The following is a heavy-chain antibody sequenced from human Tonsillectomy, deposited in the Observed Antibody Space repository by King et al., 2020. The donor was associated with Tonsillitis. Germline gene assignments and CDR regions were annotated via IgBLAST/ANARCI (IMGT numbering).Heavy chain of an antibody. D-gene: IGHD6-19*01. J-gene: IGHJ6*03. V-gene: IGHV5-51*01. CDR3: ARHATPYNSALYYYYYYMDV. CDR1: GYSFSNYW. CDR2: IYPGDSDT. Sequence: VQLVESGAEVKKPGESLKISCQTSGYSFSNYWIGWVRQMPGKGLEWMGIIYPGDSDTRYSPSFQGQVTISADKSITTAYLQWSSLKASDTAIYYCARHATPYNSALYYYYYYMDVWGKGTTVTVSS.